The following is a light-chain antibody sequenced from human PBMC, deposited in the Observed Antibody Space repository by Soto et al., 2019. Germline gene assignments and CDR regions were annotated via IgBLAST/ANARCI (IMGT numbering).Light chain of an antibody. CDR2: DAS. CDR3: QQYTDYLYT. CDR1: QSIRSW. Sequence: DIPMTQSPSTLSASVGDRVTITCRASQSIRSWLAWYQQKLGKAPQLLIYDASSLETGVPSRFSGSGSGTEFTLTISSLQPDDFASYYCQQYTDYLYTFGQGTKLEIK. V-gene: IGKV1-5*01. J-gene: IGKJ2*01.